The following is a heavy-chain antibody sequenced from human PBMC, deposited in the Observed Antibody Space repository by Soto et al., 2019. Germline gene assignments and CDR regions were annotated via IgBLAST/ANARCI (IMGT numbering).Heavy chain of an antibody. V-gene: IGHV4-39*01. J-gene: IGHJ5*02. CDR2: IYYSGST. D-gene: IGHD3-10*01. CDR1: GGSISISSYY. CDR3: ARHRWFGELGGWLDP. Sequence: QLQLQESGPRLVKPSETLSLTCAVSGGSISISSYYWGWIRQPPGKGLEWIGGIYYSGSTSYNPSLKSRVTISVDTSKNQFSLNLRSVTAADTAVYYCARHRWFGELGGWLDPWGQGTLVTVSS.